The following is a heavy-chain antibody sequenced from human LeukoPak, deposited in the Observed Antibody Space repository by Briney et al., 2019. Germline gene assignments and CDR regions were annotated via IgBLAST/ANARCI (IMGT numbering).Heavy chain of an antibody. CDR1: GYTFTSYG. J-gene: IGHJ5*02. CDR2: ISAYNGNT. Sequence: ATVKVSCKASGYTFTSYGISWVRQAPGQGLEWMGWISAYNGNTNYAQKLQGRVTMTTDTSTSTAYMELRSLRSDDTAVYYCARVVSKEWELLNWFDPWGQGTLVTVSS. CDR3: ARVVSKEWELLNWFDP. D-gene: IGHD1-26*01. V-gene: IGHV1-18*01.